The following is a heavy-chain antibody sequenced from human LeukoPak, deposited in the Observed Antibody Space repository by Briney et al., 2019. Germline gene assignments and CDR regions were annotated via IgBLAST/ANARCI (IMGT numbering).Heavy chain of an antibody. CDR2: IKQDGTEK. CDR3: ARGGGLTSFGVVVFGTFYYMDV. V-gene: IGHV3-7*01. J-gene: IGHJ6*03. D-gene: IGHD3-3*01. CDR1: GFTFNSYW. Sequence: GGSLRLSCAASGFTFNSYWMTWVRQAPGKGLEWVAHIKQDGTEKYYVDSVKGRFTISRDNAKDSVFLEMNSQRGEDTAVYYCARGGGLTSFGVVVFGTFYYMDVWGKGTTVTVSS.